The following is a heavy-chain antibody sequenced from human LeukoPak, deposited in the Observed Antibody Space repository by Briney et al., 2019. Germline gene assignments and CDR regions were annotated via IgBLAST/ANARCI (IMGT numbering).Heavy chain of an antibody. J-gene: IGHJ4*02. CDR2: IYYSGST. D-gene: IGHD1-14*01. V-gene: IGHV4-59*01. CDR3: ARVTGGY. Sequence: SETLSLTCTVSGGSISNYYWSWIRQPPGKGLEWIGYIYYSGSTNYNPSLKSRVTISVDTSKNQFSLKLSSVTAADTAVYYCARVTGGYWGQETLVTVSS. CDR1: GGSISNYY.